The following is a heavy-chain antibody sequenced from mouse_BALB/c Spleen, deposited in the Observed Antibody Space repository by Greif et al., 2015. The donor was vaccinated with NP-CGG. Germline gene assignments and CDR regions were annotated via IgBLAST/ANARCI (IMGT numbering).Heavy chain of an antibody. J-gene: IGHJ3*01. CDR2: ISSGSSTI. V-gene: IGHV5-17*02. CDR1: GFTFSSFG. D-gene: IGHD4-1*01. CDR3: AGEGNWGGFAY. Sequence: EVKLVESGGGLVQPGGSRKLSCAASGFTFSSFGMHWVRQAPEKGLEWVAYISSGSSTIYYADTVKGRFTISRDNPKNALFLQMTSLRSEDTAMYYCAGEGNWGGFAYWGQGTLVTVSA.